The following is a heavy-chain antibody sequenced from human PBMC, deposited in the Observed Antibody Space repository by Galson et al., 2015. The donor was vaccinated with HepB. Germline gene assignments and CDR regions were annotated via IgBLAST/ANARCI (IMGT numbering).Heavy chain of an antibody. J-gene: IGHJ4*02. Sequence: SLRLSCAASGFTFSSYSMNWVRQAPGKGLEWVSSISSSSSYIYYADSVKGRFTISRDNAKNSLYLQMNSLRAEDTAVYYCARDDAVAGAFDYWGQGTLVTVSS. D-gene: IGHD6-19*01. CDR1: GFTFSSYS. V-gene: IGHV3-21*01. CDR3: ARDDAVAGAFDY. CDR2: ISSSSSYI.